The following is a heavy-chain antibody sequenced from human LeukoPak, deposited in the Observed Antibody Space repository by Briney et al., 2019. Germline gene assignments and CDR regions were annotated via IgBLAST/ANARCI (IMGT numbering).Heavy chain of an antibody. CDR1: GGSISSGGYY. CDR2: IYYSGST. Sequence: SETLSLTCTVSGGSISSGGYYWSWIRQHPGKGLEWIGYIYYSGSTYYNPSLKSRVTISVDTSKNQFSLKLSSVTAADTAVYYCARVGYCSDTSCLDFWGQGTLVTVSS. J-gene: IGHJ4*02. CDR3: ARVGYCSDTSCLDF. D-gene: IGHD2-2*01. V-gene: IGHV4-31*03.